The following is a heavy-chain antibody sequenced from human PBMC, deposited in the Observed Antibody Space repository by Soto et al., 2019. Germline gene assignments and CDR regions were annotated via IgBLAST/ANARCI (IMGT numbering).Heavy chain of an antibody. J-gene: IGHJ4*02. Sequence: GGSLRLSCAASGFTFSNSAMRWVRQTPGKGLEWVSSISGSGERTYYADSVKGRFTISRDNSKNTLYLQMNSLRADDTALYYCAKPYCTGDICYYLDYWGQGTLVTVSS. CDR1: GFTFSNSA. V-gene: IGHV3-23*01. D-gene: IGHD2-8*02. CDR3: AKPYCTGDICYYLDY. CDR2: ISGSGERT.